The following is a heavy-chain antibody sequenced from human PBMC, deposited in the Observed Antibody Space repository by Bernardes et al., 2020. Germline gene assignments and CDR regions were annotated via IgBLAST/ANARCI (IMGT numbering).Heavy chain of an antibody. J-gene: IGHJ4*02. D-gene: IGHD3-22*01. Sequence: GGSLRLSCAASGFTFSRYYMHWVRQAPGKGLVWVSYINTDGSTTTYADSVKGRFTISRDNAKNTLYLQMNSLRAEDTAVYYCARGLLRVDDSSGYAIRWGVVYWGQGTLVTVSS. CDR1: GFTFSRYY. CDR2: INTDGSTT. CDR3: ARGLLRVDDSSGYAIRWGVVY. V-gene: IGHV3-74*01.